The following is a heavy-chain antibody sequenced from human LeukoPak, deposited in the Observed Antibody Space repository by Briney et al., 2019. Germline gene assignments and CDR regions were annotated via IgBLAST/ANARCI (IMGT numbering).Heavy chain of an antibody. J-gene: IGHJ4*02. Sequence: GGSLRLSCAASGFTFSSYSMNWVRQAPGKGLEWVSSISSSSSYIYYADSVKGRFTISRDNAKNSLYLQMNSLRAEDTAVYYCARGAEVAVPFDYWGQGTLVTVSS. CDR3: ARGAEVAVPFDY. V-gene: IGHV3-21*01. CDR1: GFTFSSYS. CDR2: ISSSSSYI. D-gene: IGHD6-19*01.